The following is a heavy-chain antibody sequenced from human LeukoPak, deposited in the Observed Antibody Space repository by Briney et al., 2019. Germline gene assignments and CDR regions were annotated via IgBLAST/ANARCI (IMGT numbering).Heavy chain of an antibody. CDR2: ISYDGSKT. D-gene: IGHD1-20*01. CDR3: AKDLTGKTWAAAA. V-gene: IGHV3-30*18. Sequence: GRSLRLSCAASEFTFTSYDMHWVRHAPGKGLEWVAVISYDGSKTYYVDSVKGRFTISRDNSKNTLYPQMNSLRAEDTAMYYCAKDLTGKTWAAAAWGQGTLVTVSS. J-gene: IGHJ5*02. CDR1: EFTFTSYD.